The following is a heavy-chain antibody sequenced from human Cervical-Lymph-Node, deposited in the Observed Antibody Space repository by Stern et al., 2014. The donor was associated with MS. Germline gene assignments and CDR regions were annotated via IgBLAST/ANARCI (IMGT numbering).Heavy chain of an antibody. J-gene: IGHJ4*02. D-gene: IGHD6-13*01. Sequence: VQLVESGGGVVQPGRSLRLSCAASGFSFSRYAMHWVRQAPGKGLEWVALIGYDGSNPYYADSVTGRFTISRYNFKNTLYLQMNSLRAEDTAVYYCASAYSSSHYYFDYWGQGTLVTVSS. CDR3: ASAYSSSHYYFDY. CDR2: IGYDGSNP. V-gene: IGHV3-33*01. CDR1: GFSFSRYA.